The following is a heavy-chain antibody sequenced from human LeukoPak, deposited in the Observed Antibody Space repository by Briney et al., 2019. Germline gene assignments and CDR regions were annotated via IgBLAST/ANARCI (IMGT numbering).Heavy chain of an antibody. V-gene: IGHV4-38-2*01. J-gene: IGHJ5*02. D-gene: IGHD2-2*01. CDR1: GYSISSGHY. CDR3: ARCSVPAAILWFDP. Sequence: SETLSLTCAVSGYSISSGHYWGWIRQPPGKGLEWIGSIYHSGSTYYNPSLKSRVTISVDTSKNQFSLKLSSVTAADTAVYYCARCSVPAAILWFDPWGQGTLVTVSS. CDR2: IYHSGST.